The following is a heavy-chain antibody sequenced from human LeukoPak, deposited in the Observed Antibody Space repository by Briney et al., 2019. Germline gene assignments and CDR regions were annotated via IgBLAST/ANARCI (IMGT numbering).Heavy chain of an antibody. CDR3: ARSRGEMATIKGCAFDI. Sequence: ASVKVSCKASGGPFSSYTINWVRLVPGQGLEWMGRIFPIIDMANYAQKFHGRVTIIADKSTNTAYMELSSLRPEDTAVYYCARSRGEMATIKGCAFDIWGQGTMVTVSS. CDR2: IFPIIDMA. D-gene: IGHD5-24*01. J-gene: IGHJ3*02. V-gene: IGHV1-69*02. CDR1: GGPFSSYT.